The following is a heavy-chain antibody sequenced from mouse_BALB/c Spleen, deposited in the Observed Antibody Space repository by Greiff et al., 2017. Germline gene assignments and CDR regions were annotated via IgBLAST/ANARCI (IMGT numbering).Heavy chain of an antibody. CDR1: GYSITSGYY. CDR3: ARGGVVEYFDV. D-gene: IGHD1-1*01. Sequence: EVQVVESGPGLVKPSQSLSLTCSVTGYSITSGYYWNWIRQFPGNKLEWMGYISYDGSNNYNPSLKNRISITRDTSKNQFFLKLNSVTTEDTATYYCARGGVVEYFDVWGAGTTVTVSS. CDR2: ISYDGSN. V-gene: IGHV3-6*02. J-gene: IGHJ1*01.